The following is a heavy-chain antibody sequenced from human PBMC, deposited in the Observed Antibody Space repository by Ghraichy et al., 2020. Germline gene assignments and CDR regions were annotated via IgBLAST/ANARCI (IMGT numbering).Heavy chain of an antibody. Sequence: ASVKVSCKASGYTFTSYGISWVRQAPGQGLEWMGWISAYNGNTNYAQKLQGRVTMTTDTSTSTAYMELRSLRSDDTAVYYCARDFHIVVVPAAIGYWGQGTLVTVSS. D-gene: IGHD2-2*01. CDR2: ISAYNGNT. J-gene: IGHJ4*02. CDR3: ARDFHIVVVPAAIGY. V-gene: IGHV1-18*01. CDR1: GYTFTSYG.